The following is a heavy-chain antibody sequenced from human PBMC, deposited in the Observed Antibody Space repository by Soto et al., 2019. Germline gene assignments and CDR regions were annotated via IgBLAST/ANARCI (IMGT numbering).Heavy chain of an antibody. V-gene: IGHV4-31*03. CDR2: IYYSGST. CDR3: ARDKITGLFDY. J-gene: IGHJ4*02. CDR1: GCSISSGGYD. D-gene: IGHD2-8*02. Sequence: SETLSLTCTVSGCSISSGGYDWSWIRQHPGKGLEWIGYIYYSGSTYYNPSLKSRVTISVDTSKNQFSLKLSSVTAADTAVYYCARDKITGLFDYWGQGTLVTVSS.